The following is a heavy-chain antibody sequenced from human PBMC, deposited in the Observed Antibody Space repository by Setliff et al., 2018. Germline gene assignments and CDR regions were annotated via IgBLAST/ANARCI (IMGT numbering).Heavy chain of an antibody. D-gene: IGHD4-17*01. V-gene: IGHV3-48*03. J-gene: IGHJ4*02. CDR1: GFTFSNYD. CDR3: VRTLFLQYYGGRSGGYFDY. Sequence: AGGSLRLSCAASGFTFSNYDMNWVRQAPGKGLEWVSYIKSSGSSIYYADSVKGRFTISRDNAKNSLYLQMDSLRAEDTAVYYCVRTLFLQYYGGRSGGYFDYWGQGSLVTVSS. CDR2: IKSSGSSI.